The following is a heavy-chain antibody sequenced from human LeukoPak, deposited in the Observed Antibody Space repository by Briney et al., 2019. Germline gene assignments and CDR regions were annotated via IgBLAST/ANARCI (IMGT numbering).Heavy chain of an antibody. CDR2: IYYTGST. D-gene: IGHD5-24*01. V-gene: IGHV4-59*01. Sequence: SETLSLTCTVSSGSISSYYWSWIREPPGKGVEGVGYIYYTGSTKYNPSLKSRVTISVDTSKNQFSLKLSSVTAADTAVYYCARRRDGYNYYAFDIWGQGTMVTVSS. CDR3: ARRRDGYNYYAFDI. J-gene: IGHJ3*02. CDR1: SGSISSYY.